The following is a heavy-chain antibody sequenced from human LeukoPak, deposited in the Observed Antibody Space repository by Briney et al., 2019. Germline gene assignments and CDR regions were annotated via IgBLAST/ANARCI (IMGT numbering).Heavy chain of an antibody. CDR2: IIPIIGTA. CDR1: GGTFSSYA. V-gene: IGHV1-69*13. D-gene: IGHD3-10*01. CDR3: ARGPTMVRGVINNWFDP. Sequence: ASVKVSCKASGGTFSSYAISWVRQAPGQGLEWMGGIIPIIGTANYAQKFQGRVTITADESTSTAYMELSSLRSEDTAVYYCARGPTMVRGVINNWFDPWGQGTLVTVSS. J-gene: IGHJ5*02.